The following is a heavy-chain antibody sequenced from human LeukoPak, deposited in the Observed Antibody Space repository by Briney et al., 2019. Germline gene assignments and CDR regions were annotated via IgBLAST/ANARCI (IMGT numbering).Heavy chain of an antibody. Sequence: GGSLRLSCAASGFTFSSYAMSWVRQAPGRGLEWVSGISGSGVSTYYADSVKGRFTISRDNAKNSLYLQMNSLRDEDTAVYYCARDNPYYDSSGYYIDAFDIWGQGTMVTVSS. D-gene: IGHD3-22*01. CDR2: ISGSGVST. J-gene: IGHJ3*02. CDR3: ARDNPYYDSSGYYIDAFDI. CDR1: GFTFSSYA. V-gene: IGHV3-23*01.